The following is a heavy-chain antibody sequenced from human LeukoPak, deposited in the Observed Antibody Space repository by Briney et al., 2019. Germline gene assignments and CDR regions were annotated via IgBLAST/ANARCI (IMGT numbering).Heavy chain of an antibody. J-gene: IGHJ5*02. D-gene: IGHD3-9*01. Sequence: SETLSLTCAVYGGSFSGYYWSWIRQPPGKGLEWIGEINHSGSTNYNPSPKSRVTISVDTSKNQFSLKLSSVTAADTAVYYCARGRNILTGYYPFDPWGQGTLVTVSS. CDR2: INHSGST. CDR1: GGSFSGYY. CDR3: ARGRNILTGYYPFDP. V-gene: IGHV4-34*01.